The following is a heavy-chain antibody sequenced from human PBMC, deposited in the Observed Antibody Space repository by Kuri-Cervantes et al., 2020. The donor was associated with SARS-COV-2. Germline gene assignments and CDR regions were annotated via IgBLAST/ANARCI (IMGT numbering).Heavy chain of an antibody. Sequence: SETLSLTCAVYGGSFSGYYWSWIRQPPGKGLEWIGEINHSGSTNYNPSLKSRVTISVDTSKNQFSLKLSSVTAADTAVYYCAGSSKYYYYMDDWGQGTLVTVSS. CDR3: AGSSKYYYYMDD. D-gene: IGHD2-2*01. CDR1: GGSFSGYY. CDR2: INHSGST. J-gene: IGHJ4*02. V-gene: IGHV4-34*01.